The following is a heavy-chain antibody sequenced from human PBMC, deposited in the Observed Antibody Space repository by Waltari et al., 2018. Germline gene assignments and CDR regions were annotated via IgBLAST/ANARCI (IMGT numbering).Heavy chain of an antibody. CDR1: GGSISSYY. Sequence: QVQLQVSGPGLVKPSETLSLTCTVSGGSISSYYWSWIRQPPGKGLEWIGYIYYSGSTNYNPSLKSRVTISVDTSKNQFSLTLSSVTAADTAVYYCARSSRWLVRVLDYWGQGTLVTVSS. CDR2: IYYSGST. CDR3: ARSSRWLVRVLDY. J-gene: IGHJ4*02. V-gene: IGHV4-59*01. D-gene: IGHD6-19*01.